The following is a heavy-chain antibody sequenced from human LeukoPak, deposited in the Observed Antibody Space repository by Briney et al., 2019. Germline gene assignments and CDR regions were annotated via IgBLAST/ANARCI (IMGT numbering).Heavy chain of an antibody. J-gene: IGHJ4*02. D-gene: IGHD3-22*01. CDR1: GYSISSAYY. Sequence: SETLSLTCAVSGYSISSAYYWGWIRQPPGKGLEWIGSIYYSGTTYYTPSLKSRVTISVDTSKNLFSLKLTSVTAADTAVYYCARHSTQVVGLFDCWGQGTLVTVSS. CDR3: ARHSTQVVGLFDC. CDR2: IYYSGTT. V-gene: IGHV4-38-2*01.